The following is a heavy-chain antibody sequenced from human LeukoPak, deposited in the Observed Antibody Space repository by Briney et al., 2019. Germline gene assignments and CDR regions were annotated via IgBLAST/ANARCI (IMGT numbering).Heavy chain of an antibody. D-gene: IGHD6-13*01. Sequence: SETLSLTCAVYGGSFSGYYWSWIRQPPGKGLEWIGEINHSGSTNYNPSLKSRVTISVDTSKNQFSLKLSSVTAADTAVYYCARDVKAAAGSIGPWGQGTLVTVSS. CDR1: GGSFSGYY. J-gene: IGHJ5*02. CDR2: INHSGST. CDR3: ARDVKAAAGSIGP. V-gene: IGHV4-34*01.